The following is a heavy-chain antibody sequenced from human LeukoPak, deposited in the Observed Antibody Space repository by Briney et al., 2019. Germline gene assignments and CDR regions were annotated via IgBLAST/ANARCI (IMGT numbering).Heavy chain of an antibody. CDR2: IKQDGSEK. CDR3: ARAPPPPYYDFWSGPQRHFDY. J-gene: IGHJ4*02. CDR1: GFTFSSYW. Sequence: PGGSLRLSCAASGFTFSSYWMSWVRQAPGKGLEWAANIKQDGSEKYYVDSVKGRFTISRDNAKNSLYLQMNSLRAEDTAVYYCARAPPPPYYDFWSGPQRHFDYWGQGTLVTVSS. D-gene: IGHD3-3*01. V-gene: IGHV3-7*01.